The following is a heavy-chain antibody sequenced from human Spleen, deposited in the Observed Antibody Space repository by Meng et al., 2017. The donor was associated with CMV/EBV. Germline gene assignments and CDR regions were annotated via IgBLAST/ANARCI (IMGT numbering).Heavy chain of an antibody. J-gene: IGHJ4*02. CDR1: GFTFSTYW. Sequence: GESLKISCAASGFTFSTYWMSWVRQAPGKGLEWVANIKQDGGEKYYVDSVKGRFTVSRDNAKNSLYLQMDSLRAEDTAVYYCSRDNAAVPGGDYWGQGTLVTVSS. CDR2: IKQDGGEK. D-gene: IGHD6-19*01. CDR3: SRDNAAVPGGDY. V-gene: IGHV3-7*01.